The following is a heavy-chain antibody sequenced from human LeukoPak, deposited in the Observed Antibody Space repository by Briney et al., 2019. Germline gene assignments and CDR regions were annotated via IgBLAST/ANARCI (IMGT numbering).Heavy chain of an antibody. J-gene: IGHJ4*02. CDR1: GFSLSTSGVG. CDR2: IYWDDDK. Sequence: ESGPTLVKPTQTLTLTCTFSGFSLSTSGVGVGWVRQPPGKALEWLALIYWDDDKRYSPSLKSRLTITKDTSKNQVVLTMTNMDPVDTATYYCAHMPSCYCGFDYWGQGTLVSVSS. CDR3: AHMPSCYCGFDY. D-gene: IGHD2-2*01. V-gene: IGHV2-5*02.